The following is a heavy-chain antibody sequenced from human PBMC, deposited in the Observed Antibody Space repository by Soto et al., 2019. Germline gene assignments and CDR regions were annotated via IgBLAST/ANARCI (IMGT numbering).Heavy chain of an antibody. V-gene: IGHV4-59*08. CDR3: ARYYYGSGSSRDFDY. D-gene: IGHD3-10*01. CDR1: GGSISGYY. Sequence: SETLSLTCTVSGGSISGYYWSWIRQPPGKGLEYIGYIYYSGSTNYNPSLKSRVAISLDTSKNQFSLKLSSVTAADTAVYYCARYYYGSGSSRDFDYWGQGTLVTVSS. CDR2: IYYSGST. J-gene: IGHJ4*02.